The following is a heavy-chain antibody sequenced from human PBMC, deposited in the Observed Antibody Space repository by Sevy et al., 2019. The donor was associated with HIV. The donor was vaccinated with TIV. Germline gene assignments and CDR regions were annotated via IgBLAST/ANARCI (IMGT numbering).Heavy chain of an antibody. CDR2: IIPIFGTS. J-gene: IGHJ6*02. CDR3: ARGGGAVDHGMDV. CDR1: EGTFSSYD. V-gene: IGHV1-69*13. Sequence: ASVKGSCKASEGTFSSYDINWVRQAPGQGLEWRGQIIPIFGTSSYAHNFQGRVTITADESTSTAYMDLSSLRSEDTAVYYCARGGGAVDHGMDVWGQGTTVTVSS. D-gene: IGHD2-21*01.